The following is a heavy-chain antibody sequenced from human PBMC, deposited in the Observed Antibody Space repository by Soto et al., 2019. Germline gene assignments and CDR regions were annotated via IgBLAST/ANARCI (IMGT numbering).Heavy chain of an antibody. Sequence: PSETLSLTCAVYGGSFSGDYWSWIRQPPGKGLEWIGEINHSGSTNYNPSLKSRVTISVDTSKNQFSLKLSSVTAADTAVYYCARGRQLVYYYYGMDVWGQGTTVTVSS. CDR1: GGSFSGDY. CDR2: INHSGST. V-gene: IGHV4-34*01. CDR3: ARGRQLVYYYYGMDV. J-gene: IGHJ6*02. D-gene: IGHD6-6*01.